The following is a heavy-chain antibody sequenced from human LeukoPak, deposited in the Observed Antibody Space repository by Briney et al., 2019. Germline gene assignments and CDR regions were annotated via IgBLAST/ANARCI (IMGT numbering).Heavy chain of an antibody. Sequence: SQTLSLTCAVSGGSISSGGYSWSWIGQPPGKGLEWIGYIYHSGSTYYNPSLKSRVTISVDKSKNQFSLKLSSVTAADTAVYYCARFSHSSGFNYFDYWGQGTLVTVSS. CDR2: IYHSGST. J-gene: IGHJ4*02. CDR1: GGSISSGGYS. D-gene: IGHD6-19*01. V-gene: IGHV4-30-2*01. CDR3: ARFSHSSGFNYFDY.